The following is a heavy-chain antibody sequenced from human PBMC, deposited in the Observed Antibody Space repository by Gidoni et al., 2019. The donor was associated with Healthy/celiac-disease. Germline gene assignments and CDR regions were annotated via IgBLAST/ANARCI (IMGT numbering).Heavy chain of an antibody. J-gene: IGHJ4*02. D-gene: IGHD1-7*01. Sequence: QVQLQESGPGLVKPSQTLSLTCTVSGGSISSGSYYWSWIRQPAGKGLEWIGRIYTSGSTNYNPSLKSRVTISVDTSKNQFSLKLSSVTAADTAVYYCARAWHYDFDYWGQGTLVTVSS. CDR2: IYTSGST. CDR3: ARAWHYDFDY. CDR1: GGSISSGSYY. V-gene: IGHV4-61*02.